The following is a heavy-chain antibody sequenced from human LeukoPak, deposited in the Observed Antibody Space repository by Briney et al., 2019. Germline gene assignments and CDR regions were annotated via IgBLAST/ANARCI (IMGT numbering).Heavy chain of an antibody. D-gene: IGHD1-7*01. CDR1: GFSFSSYW. V-gene: IGHV3-74*01. Sequence: GGSLRLSCEASGFSFSSYWMHWVRQAPGEGPVWVSLIRSDGTSTSYADSVKGRFTISRDNAKNTVYLQMNSLRAEDTAVYYRARDLGSGTPLDCRGQGTLVTVSS. CDR3: ARDLGSGTPLDC. J-gene: IGHJ4*02. CDR2: IRSDGTST.